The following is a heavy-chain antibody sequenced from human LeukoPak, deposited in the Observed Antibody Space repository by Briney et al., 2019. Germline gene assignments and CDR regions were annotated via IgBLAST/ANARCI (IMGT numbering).Heavy chain of an antibody. J-gene: IGHJ4*02. CDR2: INSDGSST. D-gene: IGHD1-26*01. V-gene: IGHV3-74*01. CDR3: ASGSPAGDY. CDR1: GFTFSSYW. Sequence: GGSLRLSCAASGFTFSSYWIHWVRQAPGKGLVWVSRINSDGSSTSYADSVKGRFTISRDNAKNSLYLQMNSLRAEDTAVYYCASGSPAGDYWGQGTLVTVSS.